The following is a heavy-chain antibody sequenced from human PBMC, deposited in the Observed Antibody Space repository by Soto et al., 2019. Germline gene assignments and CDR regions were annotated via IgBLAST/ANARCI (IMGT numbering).Heavy chain of an antibody. Sequence: ASVKVSCKASGYTFINYAIHWVRQAPGQSLEWVGWINAGNGNTKYSQKLQGRVTITMDTSASTAYMELSSLRSEDTAIYYCAXDNTHYYDNRGSEYFQNWGQGTLVTVSS. V-gene: IGHV1-3*01. J-gene: IGHJ1*01. CDR1: GYTFINYA. D-gene: IGHD3-22*01. CDR2: INAGNGNT. CDR3: AXDNTHYYDNRGSEYFQN.